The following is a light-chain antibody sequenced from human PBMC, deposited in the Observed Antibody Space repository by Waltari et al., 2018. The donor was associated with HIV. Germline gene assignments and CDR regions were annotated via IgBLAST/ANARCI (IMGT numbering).Light chain of an antibody. CDR2: RDN. CDR3: ATWDGSLGGAYV. CDR1: TSNVGSNF. Sequence: QSVLTQPPSASGTPGQRVTISCSGTTSNVGSNFVSWYQQLPGTAPKLLIYRDNRGPSGVPDRFSGSKSGASASLAISGLRSEDEADYYCATWDGSLGGAYVFGAGTKVSVL. V-gene: IGLV1-47*01. J-gene: IGLJ1*01.